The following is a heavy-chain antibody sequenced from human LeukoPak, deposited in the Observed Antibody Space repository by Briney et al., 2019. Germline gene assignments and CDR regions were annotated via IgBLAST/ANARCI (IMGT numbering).Heavy chain of an antibody. Sequence: SQTLSLTCALSGDSLSSNIAAWNWLRQSPSRGLEWLGRTYYRSKWYNDYAVSVKSRITINPDTSKNQFSLHLNSVTPEDTAVYYCARDMWGYYLDYWGQGTLVTVSS. CDR2: TYYRSKWYN. D-gene: IGHD7-27*01. V-gene: IGHV6-1*01. CDR1: GDSLSSNIAA. J-gene: IGHJ4*02. CDR3: ARDMWGYYLDY.